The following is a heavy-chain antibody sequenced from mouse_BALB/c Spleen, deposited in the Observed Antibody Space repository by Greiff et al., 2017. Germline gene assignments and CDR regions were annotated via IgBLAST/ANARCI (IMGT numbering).Heavy chain of an antibody. CDR2: IWGDGST. V-gene: IGHV2-6-7*01. CDR3: ARDAFYDYDAMDY. D-gene: IGHD2-10*01. CDR1: GFSLTGYG. J-gene: IGHJ4*01. Sequence: QVQLQQSGPGLVAPSQSLSITCTVSGFSLTGYGVNWVRQPPGKGLEWLGMIWGDGSTDYNSALKSRLSISKDNSKSQVFLKMNSLQTDDTARYYCARDAFYDYDAMDYWGQGTSVTVSS.